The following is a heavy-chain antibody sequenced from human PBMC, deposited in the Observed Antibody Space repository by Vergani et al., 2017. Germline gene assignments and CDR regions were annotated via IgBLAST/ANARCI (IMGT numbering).Heavy chain of an antibody. J-gene: IGHJ4*02. CDR3: ARLGTTMNDY. Sequence: EVQLVESGGGLVKPGGSLRLSCAASGFTFSSYSMNWVRQAPGKGLEWVSSISSSSSYIYYADSVKGRFTISRDNAKNSLYLQMNSLRAEETAVYYCARLGTTMNDYWGQGTLVTVSS. CDR2: ISSSSSYI. CDR1: GFTFSSYS. D-gene: IGHD1-7*01. V-gene: IGHV3-21*01.